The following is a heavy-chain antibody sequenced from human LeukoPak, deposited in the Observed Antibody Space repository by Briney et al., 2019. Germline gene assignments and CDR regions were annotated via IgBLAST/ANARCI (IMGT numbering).Heavy chain of an antibody. CDR1: GFTFSSYA. CDR3: VKASLGILTGYYRIYVDC. D-gene: IGHD3-9*01. CDR2: IGSNGGNT. J-gene: IGHJ4*02. V-gene: IGHV3-64D*06. Sequence: GGSLRLSCSASGFTFSSYAMHWVRQAPGKGLEYVSAIGSNGGNTYYADFVKGRFTISRNNSKNTLYLQMSSLRAEDTAVYCCVKASLGILTGYYRIYVDCWGQGSLVTVCS.